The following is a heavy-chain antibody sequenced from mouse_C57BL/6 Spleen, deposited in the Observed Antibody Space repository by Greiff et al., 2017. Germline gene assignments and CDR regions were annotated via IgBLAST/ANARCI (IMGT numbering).Heavy chain of an antibody. D-gene: IGHD3-3*01. J-gene: IGHJ2*01. V-gene: IGHV1-52*01. CDR1: GYTFTSYW. CDR3: ASWGHWDYFDY. CDR2: IDPSDSET. Sequence: QVQLQQPGAELVRPGSSVKLSCKASGYTFTSYWMHWVKQRPIQGLEWIGNIDPSDSETHYNQKFKDKATLTVDKSSSTAYMQLSSLTSEDSAVYYCASWGHWDYFDYWGQGTTLTVSS.